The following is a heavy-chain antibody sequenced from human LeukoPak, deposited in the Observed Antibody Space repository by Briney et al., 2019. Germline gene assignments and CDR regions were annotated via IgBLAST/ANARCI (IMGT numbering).Heavy chain of an antibody. Sequence: GGSLRLSCAASGFTFSSYAMHWVRQAPGKGLEWVAVISYDGSNKYYADSVKGRFTISRDNSKNTLYLRMNSLRAEDTAVYYCARDITMVRGVIGAYYYYGMDVWGKGTTVTVSS. CDR1: GFTFSSYA. V-gene: IGHV3-30*04. D-gene: IGHD3-10*01. CDR2: ISYDGSNK. CDR3: ARDITMVRGVIGAYYYYGMDV. J-gene: IGHJ6*04.